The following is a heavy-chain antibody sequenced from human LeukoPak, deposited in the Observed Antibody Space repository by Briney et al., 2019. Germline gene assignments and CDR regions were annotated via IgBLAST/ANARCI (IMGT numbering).Heavy chain of an antibody. J-gene: IGHJ3*02. D-gene: IGHD6-19*01. CDR1: GFTFSSYS. Sequence: GGALRLSCAASGFTFSSYSMNWVRQAPGKGLEWVSYISSSSNYIYYADSVKGRFTISRDNAKNSLYLQMNSLRAEDTALYYCARASLQYSSGWGRGAFDIWGQGTMVTVSS. V-gene: IGHV3-21*04. CDR2: ISSSSNYI. CDR3: ARASLQYSSGWGRGAFDI.